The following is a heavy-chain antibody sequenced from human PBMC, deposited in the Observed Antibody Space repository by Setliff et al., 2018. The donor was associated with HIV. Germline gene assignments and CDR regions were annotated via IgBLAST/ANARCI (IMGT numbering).Heavy chain of an antibody. CDR1: GFTLSIYG. CDR3: ARWTFLDYGVSSGDAFDF. CDR2: IWDDGSEK. D-gene: IGHD4-17*01. J-gene: IGHJ3*01. V-gene: IGHV3-33*01. Sequence: LRLSCAASGFTLSIYGMHWVRQAPGKGLEWVALIWDDGSEKYYADSVKGRFTIYRDSSRNTLYIQMNSLRVEDTAVYYCARWTFLDYGVSSGDAFDFWGQGTMVTVSS.